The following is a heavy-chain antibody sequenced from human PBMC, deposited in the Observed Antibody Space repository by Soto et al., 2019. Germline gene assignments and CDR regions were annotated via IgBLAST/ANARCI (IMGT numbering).Heavy chain of an antibody. CDR2: ISGSGGST. CDR1: GFTFSSYA. D-gene: IGHD3-3*01. V-gene: IGHV3-23*01. Sequence: EVQLLESGGGLVQPGGSLRLSCAASGFTFSSYAMSWVRQAPGKGLEWVSAISGSGGSTYYADSVKGRFTISRDNSKHTLYLQMNSLRAEDTAVYYCAKDGEYDFWSGYSPFDYWGQGTLVTVSS. J-gene: IGHJ4*02. CDR3: AKDGEYDFWSGYSPFDY.